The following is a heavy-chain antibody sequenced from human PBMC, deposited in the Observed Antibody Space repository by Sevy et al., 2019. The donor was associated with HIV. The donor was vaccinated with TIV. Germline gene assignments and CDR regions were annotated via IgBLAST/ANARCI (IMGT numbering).Heavy chain of an antibody. CDR1: GGSISSSSYY. V-gene: IGHV4-39*01. CDR2: IYYSGST. Sequence: PQLRQLPETLSLTCTVSGGSISSSSYYWGWIRQPPGKGLEWIGSIYYSGSTYYNPSLKSRVTISVDTSKNQFSLKLSSVTAADTAVYYCARPKGLAVADPFDYWGPGTLVTVSS. D-gene: IGHD6-19*01. CDR3: ARPKGLAVADPFDY. J-gene: IGHJ4*02.